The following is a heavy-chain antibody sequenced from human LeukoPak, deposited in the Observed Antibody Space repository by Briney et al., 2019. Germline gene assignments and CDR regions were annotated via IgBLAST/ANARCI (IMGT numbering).Heavy chain of an antibody. Sequence: SGPTLVNPTQTLTLTCTFSGFSLSTSGMRVSWIRQPPGKALEWLARIDWDDDKLYSTSLKTRLTISKDTSKNQVVLTMTNMDPVDTATYYCARSRGYCSSTSCLDAFDIWGQGTMVTVSS. CDR2: IDWDDDK. D-gene: IGHD2-2*01. V-gene: IGHV2-70*04. J-gene: IGHJ3*02. CDR3: ARSRGYCSSTSCLDAFDI. CDR1: GFSLSTSGMR.